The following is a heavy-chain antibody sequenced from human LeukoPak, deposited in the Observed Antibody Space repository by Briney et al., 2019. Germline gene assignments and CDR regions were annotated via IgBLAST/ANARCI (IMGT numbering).Heavy chain of an antibody. CDR1: GFTFSNAW. Sequence: GGSLRLSCAASGFTFSNAWMNWVRQAPGKGLEWVGRIKSKTDGGTTDYAAPVKGRFTISRDDSKNTPYLQMNSLKTEDTAVYYCTTEGIFEVVIIPNYYYGMDVWGQGTTVTVSS. V-gene: IGHV3-15*07. CDR2: IKSKTDGGTT. CDR3: TTEGIFEVVIIPNYYYGMDV. J-gene: IGHJ6*02. D-gene: IGHD3-3*01.